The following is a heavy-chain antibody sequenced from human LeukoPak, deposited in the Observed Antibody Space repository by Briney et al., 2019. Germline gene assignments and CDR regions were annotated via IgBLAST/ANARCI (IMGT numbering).Heavy chain of an antibody. V-gene: IGHV3-23*01. CDR2: IKGGGGST. CDR1: GFTFSSYT. J-gene: IGHJ4*02. D-gene: IGHD2-21*02. CDR3: ARTAGYYFDY. Sequence: PGGSLRLSCAASGFTFSSYTMNWVRQAPGKGLEWASAIKGGGGSTSYADSVKGRFTISRDNSKNTLYLQMDSLRVEDTAVYYCARTAGYYFDYWGQGTLATVSS.